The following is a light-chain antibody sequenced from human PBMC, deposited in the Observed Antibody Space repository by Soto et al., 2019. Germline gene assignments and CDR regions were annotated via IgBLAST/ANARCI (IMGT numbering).Light chain of an antibody. CDR2: WAS. CDR1: QSVLYNSNNKNY. J-gene: IGKJ1*01. V-gene: IGKV4-1*01. Sequence: DIVRTQSPASLAVSLGERATINGKSSQSVLYNSNNKNYLAWYQQKPGQPPKLLIYWASTRESGVPDRFSGSGSGTDFTLTISSLQAEDVAVYYCQQYYSTPPTFGQGTKVEIK. CDR3: QQYYSTPPT.